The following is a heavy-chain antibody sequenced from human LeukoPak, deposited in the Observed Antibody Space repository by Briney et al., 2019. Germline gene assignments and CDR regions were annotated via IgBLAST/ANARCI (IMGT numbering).Heavy chain of an antibody. D-gene: IGHD2-2*02. CDR3: ASFKLYCSSTSCYKGGYYFDY. CDR1: GYTLTELS. CDR2: FDPEDGET. J-gene: IGHJ4*02. V-gene: IGHV1-24*01. Sequence: GASVKVSCKVSGYTLTELSMHWVRQAPGKGLEWMGGFDPEDGETIYAQKFQGRVTMTEDTSTDTAYMEPSSLRSEDTAVYYCASFKLYCSSTSCYKGGYYFDYWGQGTLVTVSS.